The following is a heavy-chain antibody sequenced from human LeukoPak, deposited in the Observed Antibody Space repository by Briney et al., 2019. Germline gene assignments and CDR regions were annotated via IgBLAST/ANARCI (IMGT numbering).Heavy chain of an antibody. CDR3: ARNFGRFGNYYGMDV. CDR1: GGSISNYY. D-gene: IGHD3-10*01. V-gene: IGHV4-59*01. Sequence: SETLSLTCTVSGGSISNYYWSWIRQPPGKGLEWIGYIYYSGSTNYNPSLKSRVTISVDTSKNQFSLKLSSVTAADTAVYYCARNFGRFGNYYGMDVWGQGTTVTVSS. CDR2: IYYSGST. J-gene: IGHJ6*02.